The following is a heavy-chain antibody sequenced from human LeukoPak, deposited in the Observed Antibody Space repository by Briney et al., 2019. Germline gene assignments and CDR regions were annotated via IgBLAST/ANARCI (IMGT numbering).Heavy chain of an antibody. Sequence: GGSLRPSCAASGFTFSSYEMNWVRQAPGKGLEWVSYISSSGSTIYYADSVKGRFTISRDNAKNSLYLQMNSLRAEDTAVYYCAREAYYYDSSGYYRDAFDIWGQGTMVTVSS. J-gene: IGHJ3*02. D-gene: IGHD3-22*01. V-gene: IGHV3-48*03. CDR3: AREAYYYDSSGYYRDAFDI. CDR1: GFTFSSYE. CDR2: ISSSGSTI.